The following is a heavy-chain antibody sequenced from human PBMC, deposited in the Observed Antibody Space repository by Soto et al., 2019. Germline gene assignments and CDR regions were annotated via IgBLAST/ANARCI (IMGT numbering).Heavy chain of an antibody. CDR3: ARVGYGDYGRGYYFDF. CDR2: IDYTGGT. V-gene: IGHV4-30-4*01. CDR1: GASIRDGDYY. D-gene: IGHD4-17*01. J-gene: IGHJ4*02. Sequence: SETLSLTCSVSGASIRDGDYYWSWLRQPPGKGPEWIGIIDYTGGTHYNPTLTGPVSMSVDTSANQFSLKVNFVTAADSAVYYCARVGYGDYGRGYYFDFWGPGILGTVPQ.